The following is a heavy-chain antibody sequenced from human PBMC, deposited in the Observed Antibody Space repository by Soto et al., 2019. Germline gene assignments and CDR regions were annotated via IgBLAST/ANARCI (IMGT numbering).Heavy chain of an antibody. CDR1: GFHFSTYR. CDR2: ITANSDYT. V-gene: IGHV3-21*01. Sequence: GGSLRLSCAASGFHFSTYRMSWVRRAPGKGLEWVSSITANSDYTYHTDSLKGRFTISRDNAKSSLYLQMNNLRVDDTALYFCTRVDGYTHTSDFWGQGTQVTVSS. J-gene: IGHJ4*02. D-gene: IGHD5-12*01. CDR3: TRVDGYTHTSDF.